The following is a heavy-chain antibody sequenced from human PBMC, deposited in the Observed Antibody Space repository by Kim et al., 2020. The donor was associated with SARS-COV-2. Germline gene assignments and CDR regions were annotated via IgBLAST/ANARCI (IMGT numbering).Heavy chain of an antibody. J-gene: IGHJ4*02. Sequence: DYAEFVKRRITITPDTSKNQFSLQLNSVTPEDTAVYYCGRGKSGISSMEYWAQGTLVTVS. CDR3: GRGKSGISSMEY. V-gene: IGHV6-1*01. D-gene: IGHD2-8*02.